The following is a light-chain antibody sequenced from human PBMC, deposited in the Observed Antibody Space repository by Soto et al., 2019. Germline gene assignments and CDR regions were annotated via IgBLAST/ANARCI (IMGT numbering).Light chain of an antibody. J-gene: IGLJ1*01. CDR1: SSDVGGYNY. Sequence: LTQPASVSGSPGQSITISCTGTSSDVGGYNYVSWYQHHPGKVPQLLIYDVSNRPSGVSNRFSGSKSGNTASLTISGLQAEDEADYYCYSYTSSNTYVFGTGTKVTVL. V-gene: IGLV2-14*03. CDR3: YSYTSSNTYV. CDR2: DVS.